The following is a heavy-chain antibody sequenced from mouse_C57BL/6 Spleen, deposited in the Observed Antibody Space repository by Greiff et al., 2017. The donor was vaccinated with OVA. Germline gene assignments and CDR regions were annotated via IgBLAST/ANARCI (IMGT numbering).Heavy chain of an antibody. CDR3: ARDYGSSYWYFDV. V-gene: IGHV1-4*01. D-gene: IGHD1-1*01. CDR1: GYTFTSYT. CDR2: INPSSGYT. Sequence: VQLQQSGAELARPGASVTMSCKASGYTFTSYTMHWVKQRPGQGLEWIGYINPSSGYTKYNQKFKDKATLTADKSSSTAYMQLSSLTSEDSAVYYCARDYGSSYWYFDVWGTGTTVTVSS. J-gene: IGHJ1*03.